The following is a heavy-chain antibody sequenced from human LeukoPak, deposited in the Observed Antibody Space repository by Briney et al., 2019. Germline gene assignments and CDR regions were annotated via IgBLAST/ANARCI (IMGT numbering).Heavy chain of an antibody. CDR2: IYYSGST. J-gene: IGHJ4*02. CDR1: GGSISSGGYY. D-gene: IGHD3-16*01. Sequence: SETLSLTCTVSGGSISSGGYYWSWIRQRPGKGLEWIGYIYYSGSTYYNPSLKSRVTISVDTSKNQFSLKLSSVTAADTAVYYCARRRGELYYFDYWGQGTLVTVSS. V-gene: IGHV4-31*03. CDR3: ARRRGELYYFDY.